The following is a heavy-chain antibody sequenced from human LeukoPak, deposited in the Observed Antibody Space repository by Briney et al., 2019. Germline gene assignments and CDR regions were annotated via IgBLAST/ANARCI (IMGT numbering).Heavy chain of an antibody. J-gene: IGHJ6*03. Sequence: PGGSLRLSCAASGFSFTGYGMNSVRQAPGKGLEWISYIGCSGSAGNNIYYAVSVKGRFTISRNNAKDSLFLQMNSLRDADTAVYYGARAPTPSFTYYTDVWGKGTTVTVSS. CDR2: IGCSGSAGNNI. D-gene: IGHD2/OR15-2a*01. V-gene: IGHV3-48*02. CDR1: GFSFTGYG. CDR3: ARAPTPSFTYYTDV.